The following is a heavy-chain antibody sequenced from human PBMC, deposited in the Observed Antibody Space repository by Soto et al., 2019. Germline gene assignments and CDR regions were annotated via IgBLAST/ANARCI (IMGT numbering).Heavy chain of an antibody. J-gene: IGHJ6*02. CDR2: TIPLFGTT. V-gene: IGHV1-69*01. CDR3: VAELDFGKLSVV. CDR1: GDTFKNAV. Sequence: QVQLVQSGAEVKKPGSSVRVSCKASGDTFKNAVISWVRQAPGQGLEWMGGTIPLFGTTDYAQKFQGRPTITTAESTTTAYMEVSRLTSEDTAVYYCVAELDFGKLSVVWGQGTTVIVSS. D-gene: IGHD3-10*01.